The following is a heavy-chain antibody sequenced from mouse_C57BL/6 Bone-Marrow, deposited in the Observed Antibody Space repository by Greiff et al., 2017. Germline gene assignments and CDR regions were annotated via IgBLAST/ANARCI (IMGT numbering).Heavy chain of an antibody. CDR3: ALGGYYDYSAMDY. CDR2: INPNNGGT. J-gene: IGHJ4*01. V-gene: IGHV1-26*01. Sequence: EVQLQQSGPELVKPGASVKISCKASGYTFTDYYMNWVKQSHGKSLEWIGDINPNNGGTSYNQKFKGKATLTVDKSSSTAYMELRSLTSEDSAVYYFALGGYYDYSAMDYCGQGTSVTVSS. D-gene: IGHD2-3*01. CDR1: GYTFTDYY.